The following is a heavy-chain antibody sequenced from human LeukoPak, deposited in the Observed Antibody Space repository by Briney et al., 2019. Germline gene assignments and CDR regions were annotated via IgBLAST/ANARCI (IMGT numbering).Heavy chain of an antibody. J-gene: IGHJ6*03. CDR2: IYYSGSS. CDR1: GGSMSRYY. CDR3: ARYMIRGVRDYMDV. V-gene: IGHV4-59*01. D-gene: IGHD3-10*01. Sequence: SETLSLTCTVSGGSMSRYYWSWIRQPPGKGLEWIGYIYYSGSSNSNPSLKSRVTLSVDTSTNQFSLRLSSVTAADTAVYYCARYMIRGVRDYMDVWGKGTAVTVSS.